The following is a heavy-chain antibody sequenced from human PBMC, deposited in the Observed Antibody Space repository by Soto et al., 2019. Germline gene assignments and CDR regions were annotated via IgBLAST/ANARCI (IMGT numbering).Heavy chain of an antibody. CDR3: ASLSVLRYFDWLRSSPDAFDI. Sequence: SETLSLTCTVSGGSISSYYWSWIRQPPGKGLEWIGYIYYSGSTNYNPYLKSRDTISVDTSKNQFSLKLSSVTAADTAVYYCASLSVLRYFDWLRSSPDAFDIWGQGTMVTVSS. J-gene: IGHJ3*02. V-gene: IGHV4-59*08. D-gene: IGHD3-9*01. CDR2: IYYSGST. CDR1: GGSISSYY.